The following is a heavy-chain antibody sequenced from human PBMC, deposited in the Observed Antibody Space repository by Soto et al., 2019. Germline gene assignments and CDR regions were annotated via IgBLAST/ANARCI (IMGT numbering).Heavy chain of an antibody. V-gene: IGHV3-23*01. Sequence: EVQLLESGGGLVQPGGSLRLSCAASGFTFSSYAMSWVRQAPGKGLEWVSGISGSGGSTYYADSVKGRFTISRDNSKNRLYLQMNSLRAEDTAVYYCALMVYAIEGFDYWGQGTLVTVSS. D-gene: IGHD2-8*01. CDR2: ISGSGGST. CDR1: GFTFSSYA. CDR3: ALMVYAIEGFDY. J-gene: IGHJ4*02.